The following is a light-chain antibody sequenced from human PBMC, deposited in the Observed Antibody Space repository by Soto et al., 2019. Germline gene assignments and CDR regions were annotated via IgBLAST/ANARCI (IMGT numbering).Light chain of an antibody. Sequence: QSVVTQPPSASGTPGQRVTISCSGSSSNIGSNTVNWYQQLPGTAPRVLIYRTYQRASGVPDRFSASKSGTSASLAISGLQAEDEAHYYCAAWDDSLNGSVFGGGTKLTVL. CDR2: RTY. J-gene: IGLJ2*01. CDR3: AAWDDSLNGSV. CDR1: SSNIGSNT. V-gene: IGLV1-44*01.